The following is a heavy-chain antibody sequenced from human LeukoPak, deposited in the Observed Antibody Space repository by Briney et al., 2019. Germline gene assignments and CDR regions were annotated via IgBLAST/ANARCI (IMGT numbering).Heavy chain of an antibody. CDR3: ARSGYTNWFDP. J-gene: IGHJ5*02. Sequence: GGSLRLSCAASGFTFSSYNMNWVRQAPGKGLEWVSYISSSSSTIYYADSVKGRFTISRDNAKNSLYLQMNSLRAEDTAVYYCARSGYTNWFDPWGQGTLVTVSS. CDR1: GFTFSSYN. CDR2: ISSSSSTI. D-gene: IGHD3-3*01. V-gene: IGHV3-48*01.